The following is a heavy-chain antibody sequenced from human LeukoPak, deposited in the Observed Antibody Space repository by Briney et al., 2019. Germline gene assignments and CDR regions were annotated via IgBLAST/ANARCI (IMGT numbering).Heavy chain of an antibody. CDR2: IYNSGAT. V-gene: IGHV4-4*08. J-gene: IGHJ4*02. CDR3: ARGYSSSSGRPDY. CDR1: GGSISSYH. D-gene: IGHD6-6*01. Sequence: SETLSLTCTVSGGSISSYHWSWIRQPPGKGLEWIGYIYNSGATNHNPSLKSRVIISIDMSKKQFSLKLASVTAADTAVYYCARGYSSSSGRPDYWGQGALVTVSS.